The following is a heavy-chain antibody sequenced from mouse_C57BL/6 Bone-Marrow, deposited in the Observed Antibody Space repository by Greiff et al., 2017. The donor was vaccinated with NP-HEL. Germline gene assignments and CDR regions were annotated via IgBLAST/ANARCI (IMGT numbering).Heavy chain of an antibody. CDR1: GFTFSDYG. Sequence: EVMLVESGGGLVKPGGSLKLSCAASGFTFSDYGMHWVRQAPEKGLEWVAYISSGSSTIYYADTVKGRFTISRDNAKNTLFLQMTSLRSEDTAMYYCARPWYYGSSYGFAYWGQGTLVTVSA. J-gene: IGHJ3*01. D-gene: IGHD1-1*01. CDR3: ARPWYYGSSYGFAY. CDR2: ISSGSSTI. V-gene: IGHV5-17*01.